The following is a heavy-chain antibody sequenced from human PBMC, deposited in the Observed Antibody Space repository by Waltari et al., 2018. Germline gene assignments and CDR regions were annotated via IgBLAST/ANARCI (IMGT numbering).Heavy chain of an antibody. CDR3: ARTGARWLQFAAFDI. J-gene: IGHJ3*02. V-gene: IGHV3-7*01. CDR2: INQDGSEE. D-gene: IGHD5-12*01. Sequence: EVLLVESGGGLVQTGGSLRLSCAASSFTFRNYWLTWVRQAPGKGREWVANINQDGSEEYYVDAVKGRFTIPRDNAKNSLYLEMKTRRAEDTAIYYCARTGARWLQFAAFDIWGQGTMVTVSS. CDR1: SFTFRNYW.